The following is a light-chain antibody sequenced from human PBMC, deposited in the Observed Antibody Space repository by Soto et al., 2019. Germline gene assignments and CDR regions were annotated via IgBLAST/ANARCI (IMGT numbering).Light chain of an antibody. Sequence: QSVLTQPRSVSGSPGQSVTISCTGTSSDVDAYDFVSWYQQHPGKAPKLMIYDVSKRPSGVPDRFTDSKFGNTASLTISVLQAADEADYYCCSYAGSYTWVFGGGTKLTVL. J-gene: IGLJ2*01. CDR3: CSYAGSYTWV. V-gene: IGLV2-11*01. CDR2: DVS. CDR1: SSDVDAYDF.